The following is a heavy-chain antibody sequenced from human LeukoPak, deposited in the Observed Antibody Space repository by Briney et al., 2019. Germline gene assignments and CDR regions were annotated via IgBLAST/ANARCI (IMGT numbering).Heavy chain of an antibody. CDR1: GFTFSSYE. D-gene: IGHD3-10*02. V-gene: IGHV3-48*03. CDR3: AELGITMIGGV. J-gene: IGHJ6*04. Sequence: PGGSLRLSCVASGFTFSSYEMNWVRQAPGKGLGWGSYISSSGSTIYYADSVKGRFTISRDNAKNSLYLQMNSLRAEDTAVYYCAELGITMIGGVWGKGTTVTISS. CDR2: ISSSGSTI.